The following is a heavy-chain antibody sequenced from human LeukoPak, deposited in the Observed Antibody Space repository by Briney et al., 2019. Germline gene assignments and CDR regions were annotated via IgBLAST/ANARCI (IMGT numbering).Heavy chain of an antibody. CDR3: AIVVPEYYFDY. CDR1: GFTFSSYW. Sequence: GGSLRLSCAASGFTFSSYWMSWVRQAPGKGLEWVANIKQDGSEKYYVDSVKGRFTISRDNAKNSLYLQMNSLRAEDTAVYYCAIVVPEYYFDYWGQGTLVTVSS. D-gene: IGHD3-10*01. CDR2: IKQDGSEK. J-gene: IGHJ4*02. V-gene: IGHV3-7*01.